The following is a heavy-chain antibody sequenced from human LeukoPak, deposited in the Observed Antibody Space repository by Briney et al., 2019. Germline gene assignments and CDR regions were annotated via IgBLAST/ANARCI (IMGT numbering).Heavy chain of an antibody. V-gene: IGHV1-2*02. CDR1: GYTFTGCY. D-gene: IGHD2-21*02. Sequence: ASVKVSCKASGYTFTGCYMHWVRQAPGQGLEWMGWINPNSGGTNYAQKFQGRVTMTRDTSISTAYMELRSLRSDDTAVYYCARDCGGDCYPDYWGQGTLVTVSS. CDR3: ARDCGGDCYPDY. CDR2: INPNSGGT. J-gene: IGHJ4*02.